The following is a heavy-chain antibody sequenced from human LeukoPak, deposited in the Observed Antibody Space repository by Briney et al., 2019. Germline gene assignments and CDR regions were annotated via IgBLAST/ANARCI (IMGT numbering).Heavy chain of an antibody. CDR2: VSGSGSTV. CDR1: GFTFSDHI. CDR3: VRQFAS. Sequence: GGFLGLSCAASGFTFSDHIMNWVRQLPGKRLEWVAYVSGSGSTVYYADSVKGRFTISRDNGKSSLYLQMNSLRVEDTALYYCVRQFASWGQGTLVTVSS. J-gene: IGHJ4*02. V-gene: IGHV3-48*01.